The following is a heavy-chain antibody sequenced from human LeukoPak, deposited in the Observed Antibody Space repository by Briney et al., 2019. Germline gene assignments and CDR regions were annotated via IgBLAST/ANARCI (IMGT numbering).Heavy chain of an antibody. D-gene: IGHD3-3*01. Sequence: GGSLRLSSAASGFTFSSAWMSWVRQAPGKGLEWVGRIKSKTDGGTTDYAAPVKGRFTISRDDSKNTLYLQMNSLKTEDTAVYYCTTDHVTYYDFWSGSTTFDYWGQGTLVTVSS. CDR2: IKSKTDGGTT. CDR1: GFTFSSAW. V-gene: IGHV3-15*01. J-gene: IGHJ4*02. CDR3: TTDHVTYYDFWSGSTTFDY.